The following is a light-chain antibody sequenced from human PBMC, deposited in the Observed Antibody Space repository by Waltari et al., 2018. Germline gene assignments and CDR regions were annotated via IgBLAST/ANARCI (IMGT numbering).Light chain of an antibody. CDR3: QQYDAWPPWT. CDR1: QSVTPN. Sequence: EIVMTQSPTTLSVSPGERVTLSCRASQSVTPNFAWYPQKPGQAPRILIYGASTRATGIPARFTGSGSETEFTLTISSLQSEDSAVYFCQQYDAWPPWTFGQGTKVEIK. V-gene: IGKV3-15*01. CDR2: GAS. J-gene: IGKJ1*01.